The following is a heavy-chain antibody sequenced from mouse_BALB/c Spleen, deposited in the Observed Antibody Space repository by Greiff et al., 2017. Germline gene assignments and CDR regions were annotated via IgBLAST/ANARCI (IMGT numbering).Heavy chain of an antibody. V-gene: IGHV1-54*01. J-gene: IGHJ2*01. CDR1: GYAFTNYL. CDR3: ARKNYRYDGFDY. D-gene: IGHD2-14*01. Sequence: QVQLQQSGAELVRPGTSVKVPCKASGYAFTNYLIEWVKQRPGQGLEWIGVINPGSGGTNYNEKFKGKATLTADKSSSTAYMQLSSLTSDDSAVYFCARKNYRYDGFDYWGQGTTLTVSS. CDR2: INPGSGGT.